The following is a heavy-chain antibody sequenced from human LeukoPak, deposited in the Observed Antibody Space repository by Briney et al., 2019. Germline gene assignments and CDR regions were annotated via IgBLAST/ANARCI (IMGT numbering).Heavy chain of an antibody. CDR2: INSDGSST. CDR3: SRVGRSWYPYSFDY. D-gene: IGHD6-13*01. Sequence: GGSLRLSCAASGFTFSRYWMHWVRQAPGKGLGWVSRINSDGSSTSYADSVKGRFTISRDNAKNTLYMQMNSLRAEDTAVYYCSRVGRSWYPYSFDYWGQGTLVTVSS. CDR1: GFTFSRYW. J-gene: IGHJ4*02. V-gene: IGHV3-74*01.